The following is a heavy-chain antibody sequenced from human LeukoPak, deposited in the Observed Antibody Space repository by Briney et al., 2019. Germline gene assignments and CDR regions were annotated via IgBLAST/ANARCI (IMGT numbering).Heavy chain of an antibody. CDR3: ARTAARRFDY. D-gene: IGHD6-6*01. CDR1: GYTFPSYF. J-gene: IGHJ4*02. V-gene: IGHV1-46*01. Sequence: ASVKVSCKASGYTFPSYFMHWVRQAPGQGLEWTGIINPTGGSTTYAQKFQGRVTMTRDTSTSTVYMELSSLRSDDTAVYYSARTAARRFDYWGQGTLVTVSS. CDR2: INPTGGST.